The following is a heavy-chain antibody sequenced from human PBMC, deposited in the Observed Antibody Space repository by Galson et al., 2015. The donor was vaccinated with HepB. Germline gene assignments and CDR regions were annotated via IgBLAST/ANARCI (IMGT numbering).Heavy chain of an antibody. CDR2: ISGSGGST. CDR3: AKDHPTVTTLGQGDYYYYGMDV. Sequence: SLRLSCAASGFTFSSYAVSWVRQAPGKGLEWVSAISGSGGSTYYADSVKGRFTISRDNSKNTLYLQMNSLRAEDTAVYYCAKDHPTVTTLGQGDYYYYGMDVWGQGTTDTVSS. J-gene: IGHJ6*02. V-gene: IGHV3-23*01. D-gene: IGHD4-17*01. CDR1: GFTFSSYA.